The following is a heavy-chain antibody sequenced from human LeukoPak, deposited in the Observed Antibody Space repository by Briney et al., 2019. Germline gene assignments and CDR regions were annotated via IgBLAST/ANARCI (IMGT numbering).Heavy chain of an antibody. V-gene: IGHV1-69*05. J-gene: IGHJ6*03. CDR3: AKGSLYYGSGRGGIYYYYMDV. Sequence: SVKVSCKASGGTFSSYAISWVRQAPGQGLEWMGRIIPIIGTANYAQKFQGRVTITTDESTSTAYMELSRLRSEDTAVYYCAKGSLYYGSGRGGIYYYYMDVWGKGTTVTVSS. D-gene: IGHD3-10*01. CDR2: IIPIIGTA. CDR1: GGTFSSYA.